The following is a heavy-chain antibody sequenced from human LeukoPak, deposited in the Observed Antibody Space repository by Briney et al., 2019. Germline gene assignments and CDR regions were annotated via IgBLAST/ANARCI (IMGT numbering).Heavy chain of an antibody. CDR3: ARQGITIFGVVIRPFDY. CDR1: GFIFSDYY. Sequence: LRLSCAASGFIFSDYYMSWIRQAPGKGLEWIGSIYYSGSTYYNPSLKSRVTISVDTSKNQFSLKLSSVTAADTAVYYCARQGITIFGVVIRPFDYWGQGTLVTVSS. CDR2: IYYSGST. J-gene: IGHJ4*02. D-gene: IGHD3-3*01. V-gene: IGHV4-38-2*01.